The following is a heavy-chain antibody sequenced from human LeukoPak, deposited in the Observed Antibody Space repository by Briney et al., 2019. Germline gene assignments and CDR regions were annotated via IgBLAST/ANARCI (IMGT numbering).Heavy chain of an antibody. CDR1: GGSFSGYY. V-gene: IGHV4-34*01. D-gene: IGHD3-22*01. CDR3: AFRSDYYDSSGYQTNDY. J-gene: IGHJ4*02. Sequence: PSETLSLTCAVYGGSFSGYYWSWIRQPPGKGLEWIGEINHSGSTNYNPSLTSRVTISVDTSKNQFSLKLSSVTAADTAVYYCAFRSDYYDSSGYQTNDYWGQGTLVTVSS. CDR2: INHSGST.